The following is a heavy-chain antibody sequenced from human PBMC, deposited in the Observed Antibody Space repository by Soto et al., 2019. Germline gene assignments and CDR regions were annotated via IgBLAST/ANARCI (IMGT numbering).Heavy chain of an antibody. CDR1: GYTFTSFA. V-gene: IGHV1-3*01. J-gene: IGHJ4*02. Sequence: ASVKVSCKASGYTFTSFAMQWVRQAPGQRLEWMGWINAGNGHTKYSQKFQGRVTITRDTFARTAYMELSSLRSEDTAVYHCARVMTGYSSGWYYFDYWGQGTLVTVSS. CDR3: ARVMTGYSSGWYYFDY. CDR2: INAGNGHT. D-gene: IGHD6-19*01.